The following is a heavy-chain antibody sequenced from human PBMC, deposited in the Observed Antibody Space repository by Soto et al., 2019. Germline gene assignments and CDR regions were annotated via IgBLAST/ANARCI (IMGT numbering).Heavy chain of an antibody. CDR3: AGDLYSSSWYYSHH. Sequence: QVQLVESGGNLVKPGGSLRLSCAASGFSFSDYYMSWIRQAPGKGLEWVSYMSSSGSTIYYADSVKGRFTISRDNAKNSLYLQMNSLRDEDTAVYYCAGDLYSSSWYYSHHWGQGTLVTVSS. CDR2: MSSSGSTI. CDR1: GFSFSDYY. D-gene: IGHD6-13*01. V-gene: IGHV3-11*01. J-gene: IGHJ1*01.